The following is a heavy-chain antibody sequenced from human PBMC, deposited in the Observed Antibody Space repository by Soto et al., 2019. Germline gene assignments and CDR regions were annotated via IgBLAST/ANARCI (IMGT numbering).Heavy chain of an antibody. CDR3: AGCTPPRDIVATIGAFDI. CDR2: IYHSGST. J-gene: IGHJ3*02. D-gene: IGHD5-12*01. V-gene: IGHV4-30-2*01. Sequence: SETLSLTCAVSGCSISSGGYSWSWIRQPPGQGLEWIGYIYHSGSTYYNPSLKSRVTISVDRSKNQFSLKLSSVTAADTAVYYCAGCTPPRDIVATIGAFDIWGQGTMVTVSS. CDR1: GCSISSGGYS.